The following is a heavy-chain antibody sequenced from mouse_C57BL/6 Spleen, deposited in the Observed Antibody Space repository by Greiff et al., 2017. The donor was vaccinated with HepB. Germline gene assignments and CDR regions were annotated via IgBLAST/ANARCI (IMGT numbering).Heavy chain of an antibody. CDR1: GFSFNTYA. J-gene: IGHJ4*01. CDR3: VRHEVYYGHYAMDY. Sequence: EVKLVESGGGLVQPKGSLKLSCAASGFSFNTYAMNWVRQAPGKGLEWVARIRSKSNNYATYYADSVKDRFTISRDDSESMLYLQMNNLKTEDTAMYYCVRHEVYYGHYAMDYWGQGTSVTVSS. CDR2: IRSKSNNYAT. V-gene: IGHV10-1*01. D-gene: IGHD2-1*01.